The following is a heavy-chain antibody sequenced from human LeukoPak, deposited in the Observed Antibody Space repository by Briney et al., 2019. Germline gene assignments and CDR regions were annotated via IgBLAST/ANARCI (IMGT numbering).Heavy chain of an antibody. D-gene: IGHD6-13*01. V-gene: IGHV3-23*01. CDR1: GFTFSSYA. CDR2: ISGSGGSS. J-gene: IGHJ4*02. Sequence: GGSLRLSCAASGFTFSSYAMSWVRQAPGKGLEWVSAISGSGGSSYYADSVKGRFTISRDNSKNTLYLQMNSLRAEDTAVYYCAKSMRIATAGTGVDYWGQGTLVTVAS. CDR3: AKSMRIATAGTGVDY.